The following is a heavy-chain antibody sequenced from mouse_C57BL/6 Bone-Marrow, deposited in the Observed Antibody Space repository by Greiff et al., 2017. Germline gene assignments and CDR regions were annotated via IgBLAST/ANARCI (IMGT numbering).Heavy chain of an antibody. D-gene: IGHD1-1*01. J-gene: IGHJ1*03. V-gene: IGHV1-50*01. Sequence: QVQLQQPGAELVKPGASVKLSCKASGYTFTSYWMQWVKQRPGQGLEWIGEIDPSDSYTNYNQKFKGTATLTVDTSSSTAYMQLSSLTSEDSAVYDCARCTTVVPHWYFDVWGTGTTVTVSS. CDR1: GYTFTSYW. CDR3: ARCTTVVPHWYFDV. CDR2: IDPSDSYT.